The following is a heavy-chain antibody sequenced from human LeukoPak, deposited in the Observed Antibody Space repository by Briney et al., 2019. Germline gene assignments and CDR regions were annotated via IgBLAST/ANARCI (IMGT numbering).Heavy chain of an antibody. CDR3: ARVGLRAFDI. CDR1: GGTFSSYA. CDR2: IIPIFGTA. V-gene: IGHV1-69*05. J-gene: IGHJ3*02. Sequence: ASVKVSCKASGGTFSSYAISWVRQAPGQGLEGMGGIIPIFGTANYAQKFQGRVTITTDESTSTAYMELSSLRSEDTAVYYCARVGLRAFDIWGQGTMVTVSS.